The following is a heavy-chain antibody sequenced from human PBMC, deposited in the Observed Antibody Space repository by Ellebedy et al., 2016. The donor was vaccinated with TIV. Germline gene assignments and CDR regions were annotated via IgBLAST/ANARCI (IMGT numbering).Heavy chain of an antibody. CDR2: IDHRGST. CDR1: GYSISSGYY. CDR3: ARDPALPRGRFDT. J-gene: IGHJ5*02. Sequence: MPGGSLRLSCTVSGYSISSGYYWGWIRQPPGKGLEWIGNIDHRGSTYYNPSLKSRVTISVDTSKKQFSVKLTSVTAADTAVYYCARDPALPRGRFDTWGQGTLVTVSS. V-gene: IGHV4-38-2*02.